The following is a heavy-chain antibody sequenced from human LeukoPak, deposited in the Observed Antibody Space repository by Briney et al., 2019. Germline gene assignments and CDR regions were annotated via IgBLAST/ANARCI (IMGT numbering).Heavy chain of an antibody. V-gene: IGHV3-7*01. CDR1: GITFSNAW. CDR3: ARDATRGGDFDS. CDR2: IKEDGSKT. D-gene: IGHD2-15*01. J-gene: IGHJ4*02. Sequence: PGGSLRLSCAASGITFSNAWMGWVRQAPGKGLEWLANIKEDGSKTYYVDSVKGRFTISRDNAENSLYLQMNSLRAEDTAVYYCARDATRGGDFDSWGQGTLVIVSS.